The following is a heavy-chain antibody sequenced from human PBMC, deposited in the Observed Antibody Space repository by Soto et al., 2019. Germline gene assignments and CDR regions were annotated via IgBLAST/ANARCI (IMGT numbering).Heavy chain of an antibody. CDR3: ARPPYASDAFHI. CDR1: GYSFTNYW. CDR2: IFPSDSDT. D-gene: IGHD2-2*01. Sequence: PGESLKISCNGFGYSFTNYWIGWVRQMPGKGLEWMGNIFPSDSDTRYSPSFQGQVTISADKSISTAYLQWSSLKASDTAMYYCARPPYASDAFHIWGQGTMVTVSS. J-gene: IGHJ3*02. V-gene: IGHV5-51*01.